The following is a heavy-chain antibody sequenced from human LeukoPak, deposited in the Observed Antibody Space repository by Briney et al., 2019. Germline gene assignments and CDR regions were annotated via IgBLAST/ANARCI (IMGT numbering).Heavy chain of an antibody. CDR3: TRGSGPSKPNWFDP. CDR2: INSDGSWT. J-gene: IGHJ5*02. CDR1: GRYW. D-gene: IGHD1-14*01. Sequence: GGSLRLSCAASGRYWMHWVRQAPGKGLVWVSHINSDGSWTSYADSVKGRFTISKDNAKNTVYLQMNNLETEDTAVYFCTRGSGPSKPNWFDPWGQGTLVTVSS. V-gene: IGHV3-74*01.